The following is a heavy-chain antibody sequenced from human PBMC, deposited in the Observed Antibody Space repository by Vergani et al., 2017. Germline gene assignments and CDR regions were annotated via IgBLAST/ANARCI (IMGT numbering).Heavy chain of an antibody. CDR1: GFTFSSYE. CDR3: AKGPYDFWSGYTDY. J-gene: IGHJ4*02. CDR2: ISSSGSTI. Sequence: EVQLVESGGGLVQPGGSLRLSCAASGFTFSSYEMNWVRQAPGKGLEWVSYISSSGSTIYYADSVKGRFNISSDNAKNSLYLQMNSLRAEDTALYYCAKGPYDFWSGYTDYWGQGTLVTVSS. V-gene: IGHV3-48*03. D-gene: IGHD3-3*01.